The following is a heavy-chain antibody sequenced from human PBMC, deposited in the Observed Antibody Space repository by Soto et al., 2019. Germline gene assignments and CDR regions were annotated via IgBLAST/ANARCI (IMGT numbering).Heavy chain of an antibody. Sequence: QVQLVESGGGVVQPGRSLRLSCSASGFAFSSYGMHCVRQAPGKGLEWLAVIFHDGIQTYSADSVKGRFTISRDNSQNRLFVHMDSLRPDDTGMYYCATGRIYSSADGAVCWYFAYWGRGTLVAV. CDR1: GFAFSSYG. CDR2: IFHDGIQT. V-gene: IGHV3-30*13. D-gene: IGHD4-4*01. J-gene: IGHJ4*02. CDR3: ATGRIYSSADGAVCWYFAY.